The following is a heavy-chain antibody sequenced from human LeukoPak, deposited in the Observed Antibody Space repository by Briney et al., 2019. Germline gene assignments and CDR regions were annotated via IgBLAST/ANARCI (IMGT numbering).Heavy chain of an antibody. CDR3: AKLHDSSGYWPVFDY. D-gene: IGHD3-22*01. CDR2: ISGSGGST. CDR1: GFTFSSYA. Sequence: TGGSLRLSCAASGFTFSSYAMSWVRQAPGKGLEWVSAISGSGGSTYYADSVKGRFTISRDNSKNTLYLQMNSLRAEDTAVYYCAKLHDSSGYWPVFDYWGQGTLVTVSS. V-gene: IGHV3-23*01. J-gene: IGHJ4*02.